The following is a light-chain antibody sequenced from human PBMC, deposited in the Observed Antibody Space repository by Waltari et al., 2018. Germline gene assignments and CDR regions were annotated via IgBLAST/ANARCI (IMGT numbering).Light chain of an antibody. J-gene: IGKJ2*03. V-gene: IGKV1-5*03. Sequence: DIQLTQSPSTLSASVGDRVTITCRASQSIGHLLAWFQKKPANPPNLLLYKTFELERGVPSRFRGSGCGTEFTLTITSLQPDDFATYYCQQYSSSSMFSFGQGTKREVK. CDR2: KTF. CDR1: QSIGHL. CDR3: QQYSSSSMFS.